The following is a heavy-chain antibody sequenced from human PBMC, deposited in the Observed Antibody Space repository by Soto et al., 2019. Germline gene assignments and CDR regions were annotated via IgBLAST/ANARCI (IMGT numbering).Heavy chain of an antibody. CDR2: TYYRSKWYN. Sequence: SQTLSLTCAISGDSVSSNSAAWNWIRQSPSRGLEWLGRTYYRSKWYNDYAVSVKSRITINPDTSKNQFSLQLNSVTPEDMAVYYCARAGGRPPPRFMAHFDYWGQGTLVTVSS. CDR3: ARAGGRPPPRFMAHFDY. D-gene: IGHD2-15*01. J-gene: IGHJ4*02. CDR1: GDSVSSNSAA. V-gene: IGHV6-1*01.